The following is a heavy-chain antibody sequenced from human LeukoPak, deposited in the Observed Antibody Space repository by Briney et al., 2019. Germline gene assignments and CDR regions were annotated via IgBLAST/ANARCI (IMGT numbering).Heavy chain of an antibody. V-gene: IGHV4-39*01. CDR2: IYYSGST. Sequence: SETLSLTCTVSGGSISSSSYYWGWIRQPPGKGLEWIGSIYYSGSTYYNPSLKSRVTISVDTSKNQFSLKLSPVTAADTAVYYCARLRYSKGIWGQGTLVTVSS. CDR3: ARLRYSKGI. J-gene: IGHJ4*02. CDR1: GGSISSSSYY. D-gene: IGHD4-11*01.